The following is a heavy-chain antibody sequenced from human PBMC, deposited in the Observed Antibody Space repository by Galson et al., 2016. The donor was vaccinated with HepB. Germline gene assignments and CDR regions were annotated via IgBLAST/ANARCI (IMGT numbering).Heavy chain of an antibody. V-gene: IGHV1-2*02. D-gene: IGHD6-25*01. J-gene: IGHJ5*02. Sequence: SVKVSCKASRYSFTAYYIHWVRQAPGQGLEWVGWINPNNGGTDSAQKFQGRVTMTRDTSSSTAYMEVTSLTSDDTAVYYCVRDRTLRRGAAKVTTVWFDTWGQGTLVIVSS. CDR3: VRDRTLRRGAAKVTTVWFDT. CDR1: RYSFTAYY. CDR2: INPNNGGT.